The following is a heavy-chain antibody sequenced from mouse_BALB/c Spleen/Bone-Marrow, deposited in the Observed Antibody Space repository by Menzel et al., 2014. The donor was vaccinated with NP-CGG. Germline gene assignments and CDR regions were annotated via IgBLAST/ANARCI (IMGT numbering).Heavy chain of an antibody. CDR1: GYTFTIYT. J-gene: IGHJ2*01. V-gene: IGHV1-4*01. CDR3: ARAGRLLLDPNFDY. Sequence: VQLQQSGAELARPGASVKMSCKASGYTFTIYTMHWVKQRPGHDLDWIRYINPSSGYTNYNQKFKDNASLTADKSSITAYMQLSRLTSEDSADYYCARAGRLLLDPNFDYWGQGTTLTVSS. CDR2: INPSSGYT. D-gene: IGHD1-1*01.